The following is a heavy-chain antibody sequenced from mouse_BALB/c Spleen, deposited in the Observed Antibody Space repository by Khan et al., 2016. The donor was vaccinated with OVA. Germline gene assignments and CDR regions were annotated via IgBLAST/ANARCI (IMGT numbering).Heavy chain of an antibody. J-gene: IGHJ2*01. CDR3: ARGNYYGYYFDY. CDR2: ISYSGGT. D-gene: IGHD1-1*01. Sequence: EVQLQESGPGLVKPSQSLSLTCTVTGYSITSGYAWNWIRQFPGNKLEWMGYISYSGGTSYNPSHKSRISITRATSKNQFFLQLNSVTTEDTATYYCARGNYYGYYFDYWGQGTTLTVSS. CDR1: GYSITSGYA. V-gene: IGHV3-2*02.